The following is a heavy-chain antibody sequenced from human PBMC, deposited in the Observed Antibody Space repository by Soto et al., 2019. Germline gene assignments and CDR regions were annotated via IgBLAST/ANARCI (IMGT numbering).Heavy chain of an antibody. Sequence: GGSLRLSCAASGFTFSGSAMHWVRQASGKGLEWVGRVRSKYNSYATAYAASVKGRFTISRDDSKNTAYLQMNSLKTEDTAVYYCARDPPDGDSYFDSWGQGTLVTVSS. CDR3: ARDPPDGDSYFDS. D-gene: IGHD4-17*01. J-gene: IGHJ4*02. CDR1: GFTFSGSA. V-gene: IGHV3-73*01. CDR2: VRSKYNSYAT.